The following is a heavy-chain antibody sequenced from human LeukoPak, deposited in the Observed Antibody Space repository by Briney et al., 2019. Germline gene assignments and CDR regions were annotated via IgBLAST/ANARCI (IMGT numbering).Heavy chain of an antibody. CDR2: IYYSGST. J-gene: IGHJ4*02. D-gene: IGHD3-22*01. V-gene: IGHV4-4*02. CDR3: ARAPNYYDSSGYYYDY. CDR1: IGSISSSKW. Sequence: SETLSLTCSVSIGSISSSKWWSWVRQPPGKGLEWIGSIYYSGSTYYNPSLKSRVTISVDTSKNQFSLKLSSVTAADTAVYYCARAPNYYDSSGYYYDYWGQGTLVTVSS.